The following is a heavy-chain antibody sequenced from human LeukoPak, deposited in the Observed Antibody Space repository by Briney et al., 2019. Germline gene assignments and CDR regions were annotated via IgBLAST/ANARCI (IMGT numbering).Heavy chain of an antibody. CDR1: GGSFSGYY. D-gene: IGHD2-15*01. J-gene: IGHJ4*02. V-gene: IGHV4-34*01. Sequence: SETLSLTCAVYGGSFSGYYWSWIRQPPGKGLEWIGEINHSGSTNYNPSLKSRVTISVDTSKNQSSLKLSSVTAADTAVYYCARVTKIFARVDYWGQGTLVTVSS. CDR3: ARVTKIFARVDY. CDR2: INHSGST.